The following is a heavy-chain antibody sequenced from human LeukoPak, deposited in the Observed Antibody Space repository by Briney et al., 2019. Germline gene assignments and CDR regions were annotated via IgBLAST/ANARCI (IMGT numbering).Heavy chain of an antibody. V-gene: IGHV3-74*01. J-gene: IGHJ6*02. CDR1: GFTFSNYW. Sequence: GGSLRLSCAASGFTFSNYWMHWVRQAPGKGLEWVSRINTDGTSTIYADSVRGRFTISRDNAKNTVYLQMNSLRAEDTAVYYCARDRDVPAIGMDVWGQGTTVTVSS. CDR3: ARDRDVPAIGMDV. CDR2: INTDGTST.